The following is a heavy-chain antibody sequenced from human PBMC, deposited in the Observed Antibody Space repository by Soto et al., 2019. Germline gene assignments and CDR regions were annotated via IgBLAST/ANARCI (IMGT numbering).Heavy chain of an antibody. D-gene: IGHD2-2*01. CDR3: ARGRNLKVPAAGSYYYYYMDV. V-gene: IGHV4-34*01. Sequence: SEALSLTCAVYGGSFSGYYWSWIRQPPGKGLEWFGEINHSGSTNYNPSLKSRVTISVDTSKNQFSLKLSSVTAADTAVYYCARGRNLKVPAAGSYYYYYMDVWGKGTTVTVSS. CDR1: GGSFSGYY. J-gene: IGHJ6*03. CDR2: INHSGST.